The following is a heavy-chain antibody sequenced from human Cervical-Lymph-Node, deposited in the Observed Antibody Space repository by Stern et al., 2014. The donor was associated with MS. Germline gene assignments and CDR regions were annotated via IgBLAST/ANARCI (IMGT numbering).Heavy chain of an antibody. CDR1: GGSVSSGSYY. V-gene: IGHV4-61*01. Sequence: QVQLQESGPGLVKPSETLSLTCTVSGGSVSSGSYYWSWIRQPPGKGLEWIGYIYYSGSTNYNPSLKSRVTISLDTSKNQFSLKLSSVTAADTAVYYCARGGEEWELYFDYWGQGTLVTVSS. D-gene: IGHD1-26*01. CDR2: IYYSGST. CDR3: ARGGEEWELYFDY. J-gene: IGHJ4*02.